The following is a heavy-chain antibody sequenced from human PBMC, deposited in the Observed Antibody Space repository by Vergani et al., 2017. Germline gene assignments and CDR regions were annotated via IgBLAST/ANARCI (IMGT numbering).Heavy chain of an antibody. Sequence: EVQLLESGGGLVQPGGSLRLSCAASGFTFSSYAMSWVRQAPGKGLEWVSAISGSGGSTYYADSVKGRFTISRDNTKNTLYLQMNSLRAEDTAVYYCAXRLWPIVGGPPLEYAFDIWGQGTMVTVSS. V-gene: IGHV3-23*01. J-gene: IGHJ3*02. CDR1: GFTFSSYA. CDR3: AXRLWPIVGGPPLEYAFDI. D-gene: IGHD1-26*01. CDR2: ISGSGGST.